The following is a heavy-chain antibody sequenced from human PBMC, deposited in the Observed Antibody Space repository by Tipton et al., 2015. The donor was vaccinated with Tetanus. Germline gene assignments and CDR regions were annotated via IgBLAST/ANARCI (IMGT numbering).Heavy chain of an antibody. J-gene: IGHJ4*02. Sequence: QLVQSGGEVKKPGESLKISCKGSGYIFTNYWIGWVRQKPGKCLEWMGIIYPGNSDTRYSQSFHGQVTITVDKSLNTPYLQWSSLEASDTSMFYCARAHCSDGVCNFGFWGQGALVTVAS. D-gene: IGHD2-15*01. CDR2: IYPGNSDT. CDR1: GYIFTNYW. CDR3: ARAHCSDGVCNFGF. V-gene: IGHV5-51*01.